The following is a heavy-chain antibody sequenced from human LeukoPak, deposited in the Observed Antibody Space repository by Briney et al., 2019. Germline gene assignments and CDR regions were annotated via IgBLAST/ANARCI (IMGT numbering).Heavy chain of an antibody. Sequence: SETPSLTCTVSGGSISSYYWSWIRQPPGKGLEWIGYIYPSGTTNYNPSLESRVTISVDTSRNQFSLKLRSVTAADTAVYYCASMVRGVIRRDDAFGIWGQGTMVTVSS. CDR1: GGSISSYY. CDR2: IYPSGTT. D-gene: IGHD3-10*01. V-gene: IGHV4-4*09. CDR3: ASMVRGVIRRDDAFGI. J-gene: IGHJ3*02.